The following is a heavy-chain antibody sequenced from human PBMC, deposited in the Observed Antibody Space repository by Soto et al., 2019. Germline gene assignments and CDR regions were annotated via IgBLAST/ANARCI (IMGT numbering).Heavy chain of an antibody. D-gene: IGHD6-6*01. CDR2: IIPIFGTA. CDR1: GGTFSSYA. CDR3: ARDSSSSRGGYYSDY. Sequence: SVKVSCKASGGTFSSYAISWVRQAPGQGLEWMGGIIPIFGTANYAQKFQGRVTITADESTSTAYMELSSLRSEDTAVYYCARDSSSSRGGYYSDYRGQGTLVTVSS. J-gene: IGHJ4*02. V-gene: IGHV1-69*13.